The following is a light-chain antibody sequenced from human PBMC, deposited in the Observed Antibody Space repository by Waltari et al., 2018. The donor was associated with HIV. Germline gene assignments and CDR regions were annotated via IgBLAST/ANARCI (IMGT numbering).Light chain of an antibody. Sequence: EIVMTQSPATLSAPPGERATLSCRASQNIKNNLAWYQQKPGQAPRLLIHGASTTDTGSSARFSGSGSGTEFSLTIGSLQSEDFAVYYCQQYHNWPFTFGPGTRVEMK. CDR3: QQYHNWPFT. CDR1: QNIKNN. CDR2: GAS. J-gene: IGKJ3*01. V-gene: IGKV3-15*01.